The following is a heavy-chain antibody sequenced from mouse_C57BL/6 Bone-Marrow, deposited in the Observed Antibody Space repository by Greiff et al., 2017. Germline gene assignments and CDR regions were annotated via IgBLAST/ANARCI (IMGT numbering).Heavy chain of an antibody. CDR3: ASRRAYFYYFDY. D-gene: IGHD3-3*01. J-gene: IGHJ2*01. CDR1: GYTFTDYY. Sequence: VQLKESGPELVKPGASVKISCKASGYTFTDYYMNWVKQSHGKSLEWIGDINPNNGGTSYNQKFKGKATLTVDKSSSTAYMELRSLTSEDSAVYYCASRRAYFYYFDYWGQGTTLTVSS. V-gene: IGHV1-26*01. CDR2: INPNNGGT.